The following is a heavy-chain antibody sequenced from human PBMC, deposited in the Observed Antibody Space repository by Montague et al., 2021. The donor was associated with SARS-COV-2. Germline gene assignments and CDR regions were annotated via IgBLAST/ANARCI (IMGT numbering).Heavy chain of an antibody. CDR2: ISDSGST. D-gene: IGHD2-15*01. J-gene: IGHJ4*02. V-gene: IGHV4-59*08. CDR1: GGSISSFY. CDR3: ARHYSATLPAVY. Sequence: SETLSLTCTVSGGSISSFYWSWFRQPPGKGLEWIGYISDSGSTNYNPSLTSRVTMSVGTSKNQFSLKVNSVTAPDTAVYYCARHYSATLPAVYWGQGTLVTVSS.